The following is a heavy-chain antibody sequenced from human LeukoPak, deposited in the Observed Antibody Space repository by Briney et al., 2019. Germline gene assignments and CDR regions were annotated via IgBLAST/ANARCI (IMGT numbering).Heavy chain of an antibody. CDR1: GFTFSSYA. CDR3: VRSGGYCSSTSCRASYYYYGMDV. Sequence: GRSLRLSCAASGFTFSSYAMHWVRQAPGKGLEWVAVISYDGSNKYYADSVKGRFTISRDNSKNTLYLQMNSLRAEDTAVYYCVRSGGYCSSTSCRASYYYYGMDVWGKGTTVTVSS. CDR2: ISYDGSNK. J-gene: IGHJ6*04. V-gene: IGHV3-30*04. D-gene: IGHD2-2*01.